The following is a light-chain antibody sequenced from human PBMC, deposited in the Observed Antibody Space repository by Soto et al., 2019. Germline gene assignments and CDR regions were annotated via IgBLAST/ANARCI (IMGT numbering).Light chain of an antibody. CDR3: QSYDRSLSGSV. J-gene: IGLJ3*02. CDR2: GNT. Sequence: QSVLTQPPSVSGAPGQRVTISCTGSSSNIGAPYDVHWYQQHPGTAPKLLIYGNTIRPSGVPDRFSVSKSGTSASLAITGLQAEDEADYYCQSYDRSLSGSVFGGGTKLTVL. CDR1: SSNIGAPYD. V-gene: IGLV1-40*01.